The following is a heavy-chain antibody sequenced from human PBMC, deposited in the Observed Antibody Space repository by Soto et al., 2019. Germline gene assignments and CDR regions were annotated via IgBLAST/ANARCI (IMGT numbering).Heavy chain of an antibody. V-gene: IGHV1-2*04. J-gene: IGHJ6*02. Sequence: ALVKVSCKASGDTFTGYYMHWVRQAPGQGLEWMGWINPNSGGTNYAQKFQGWVTMTRDTSISTAYMELSRLRSDDTAVYYCARDPRVGYYGSGSYYNSLYYGMDVWGQGTTVTVSS. CDR3: ARDPRVGYYGSGSYYNSLYYGMDV. D-gene: IGHD3-10*01. CDR1: GDTFTGYY. CDR2: INPNSGGT.